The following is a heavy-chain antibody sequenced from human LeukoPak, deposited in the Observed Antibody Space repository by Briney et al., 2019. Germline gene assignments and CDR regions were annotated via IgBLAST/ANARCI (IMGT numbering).Heavy chain of an antibody. CDR1: GGSISSYY. Sequence: PSETLSLTCTVSGGSISSYYWSWIRQPAGKGLEWIVRIYTSGSTNYNPSLKSRVTMSVDTSKNQFPLKLSSVTAADTAVYYCARDPTYYYDSSGSGDDAFDIWGQGTMVTVSS. D-gene: IGHD3-22*01. J-gene: IGHJ3*02. CDR2: IYTSGST. CDR3: ARDPTYYYDSSGSGDDAFDI. V-gene: IGHV4-4*07.